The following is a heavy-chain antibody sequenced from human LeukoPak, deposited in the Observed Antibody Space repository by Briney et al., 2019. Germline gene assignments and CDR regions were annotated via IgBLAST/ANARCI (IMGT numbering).Heavy chain of an antibody. V-gene: IGHV1-18*01. J-gene: IGHJ4*02. CDR1: GYTSTSYG. D-gene: IGHD3-3*01. Sequence: ASVKVSCKASGYTSTSYGISWVRQAPGQGLEWMGWISAYNGNTNYAQKLQGRVTMTTDTSTSTAYMELRSLRSDDTAVHYCARLTYYDFWSGYSRAGSYYFDYWGQGTLVTVSS. CDR2: ISAYNGNT. CDR3: ARLTYYDFWSGYSRAGSYYFDY.